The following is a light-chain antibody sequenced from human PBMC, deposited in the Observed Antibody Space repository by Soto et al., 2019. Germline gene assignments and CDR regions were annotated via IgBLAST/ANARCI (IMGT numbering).Light chain of an antibody. J-gene: IGKJ5*01. Sequence: TVLTQSPGTLSLSPGERATLSCRASQNVTSNLLVWYQQKPGQAPRLLIYGASSRATGIPDRFSGSGSGTDFTLTISRLEPEDFAVDYCQQYGSSPPITFGQGTRL. CDR3: QQYGSSPPIT. V-gene: IGKV3-20*01. CDR1: QNVTSNL. CDR2: GAS.